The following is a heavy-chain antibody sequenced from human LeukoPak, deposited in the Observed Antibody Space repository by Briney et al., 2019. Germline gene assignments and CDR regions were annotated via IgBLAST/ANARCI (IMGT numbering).Heavy chain of an antibody. V-gene: IGHV1-69*13. Sequence: AASVKVSCKASGGTFSSYAISWVRQAPGQGLEWMGGIIPIFGTANYAQKFQGRVTITADESTSTAYMELRSLRSDDTAVYYCARMLYDFWSGYYALGYWGQGTLVTVSS. J-gene: IGHJ4*02. D-gene: IGHD3-3*01. CDR3: ARMLYDFWSGYYALGY. CDR2: IIPIFGTA. CDR1: GGTFSSYA.